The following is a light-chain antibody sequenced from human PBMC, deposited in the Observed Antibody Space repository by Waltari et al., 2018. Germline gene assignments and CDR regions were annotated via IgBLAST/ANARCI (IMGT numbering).Light chain of an antibody. Sequence: DIQLTQSPSFLSASVGRRVTVTCRASQDIGTYLAWYQTKPGKAPPLLIYAASSLHTGVPSRFSAGGSGTLFTLTINRLQPEDFATYYCQQLHTYPLTFGGGTEVEL. CDR3: QQLHTYPLT. CDR1: QDIGTY. J-gene: IGKJ4*01. CDR2: AAS. V-gene: IGKV1-9*01.